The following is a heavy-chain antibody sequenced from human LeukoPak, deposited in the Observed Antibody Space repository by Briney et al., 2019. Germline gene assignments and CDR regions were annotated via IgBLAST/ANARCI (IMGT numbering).Heavy chain of an antibody. D-gene: IGHD2-2*01. J-gene: IGHJ4*02. CDR2: INHSGST. Sequence: SETLSLTCAVYGGFFSGYYWSWIRQPPGKGLEWIGEINHSGSTNYDPSLKSRVTISVDTSKNQFSLKLSSVTAADTAVYYCARDRYCSSTSCLPFDYWGQGTLVTVSS. CDR1: GGFFSGYY. CDR3: ARDRYCSSTSCLPFDY. V-gene: IGHV4-34*01.